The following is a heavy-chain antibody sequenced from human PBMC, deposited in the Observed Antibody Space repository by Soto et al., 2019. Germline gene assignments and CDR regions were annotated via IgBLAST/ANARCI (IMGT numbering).Heavy chain of an antibody. CDR2: VVPVFGTV. V-gene: IGHV1-69*06. D-gene: IGHD6-13*01. CDR1: GDSFTKYA. Sequence: QVQLAQSGAEVKKPGSSVRVSCQASGDSFTKYAFSWLRQAPGQGLEWMGGVVPVFGTVKYAQRFQDRVIITADKSTATSYMELSSLTPEDTAVYYCAGVASGSTWYYLDYWGQGTLVTVSS. J-gene: IGHJ4*02. CDR3: AGVASGSTWYYLDY.